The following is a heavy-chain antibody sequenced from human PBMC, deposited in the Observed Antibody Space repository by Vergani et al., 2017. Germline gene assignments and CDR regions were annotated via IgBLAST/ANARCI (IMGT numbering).Heavy chain of an antibody. J-gene: IGHJ2*01. Sequence: QVQLVQSGAEVKKPGASVKVSCKASGYTFTSYYMHWVRQAPGQGLEWMGIINPSGGSTSYAQKFQGRVTMTRDTSTSTVYMELSSLRSEDTAVYYCASSIIDVLMVYQNWYFDLWGRGTLVTVSS. CDR3: ASSIIDVLMVYQNWYFDL. CDR2: INPSGGST. V-gene: IGHV1-46*01. D-gene: IGHD2-8*01. CDR1: GYTFTSYY.